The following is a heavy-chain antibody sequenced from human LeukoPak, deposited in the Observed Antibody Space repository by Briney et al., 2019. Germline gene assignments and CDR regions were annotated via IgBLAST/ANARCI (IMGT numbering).Heavy chain of an antibody. J-gene: IGHJ4*02. CDR2: IGSSSSTI. D-gene: IGHD6-13*01. V-gene: IGHV3-48*01. CDR1: GFTFSSYS. Sequence: GGSLRLSCAASGFTFSSYSMNWVRQAPGKGLEWVSYIGSSSSTIYYADSVKGRFTISRDNSKNTLYLQMNSLGAEDTAVYYCAKSPGYSSSWGGYYFDYWGQGTLVTVSS. CDR3: AKSPGYSSSWGGYYFDY.